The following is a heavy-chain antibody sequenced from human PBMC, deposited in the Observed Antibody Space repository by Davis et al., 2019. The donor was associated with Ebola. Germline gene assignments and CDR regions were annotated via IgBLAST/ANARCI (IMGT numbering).Heavy chain of an antibody. CDR3: ATTQWLREFDN. J-gene: IGHJ4*02. D-gene: IGHD6-19*01. CDR1: GFTFSSYE. Sequence: GESLKISCAASGFTFSSYEMNWVRQAPGKGLEWVSYISSSGSTIYYADSVKGRFTISRDNSKNTLYLQMNSLRAEDTAVYYCATTQWLREFDNWGQGTLVTVSS. V-gene: IGHV3-48*03. CDR2: ISSSGSTI.